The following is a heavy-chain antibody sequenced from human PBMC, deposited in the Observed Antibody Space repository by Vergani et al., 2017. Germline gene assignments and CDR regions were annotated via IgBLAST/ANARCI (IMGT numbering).Heavy chain of an antibody. Sequence: QVQLVQSGAEVKKPGASVKVSCKASGYTFTSYDINWVRQATGQGLEWMGWMNPNSGNTGYAQKFQGRVTMTRNTSISTAYMELSRLRSDDTAVYYCARELELRRGFDYWGQGTLVTVSS. CDR1: GYTFTSYD. J-gene: IGHJ4*02. CDR3: ARELELRRGFDY. V-gene: IGHV1-8*01. D-gene: IGHD1-7*01. CDR2: MNPNSGNT.